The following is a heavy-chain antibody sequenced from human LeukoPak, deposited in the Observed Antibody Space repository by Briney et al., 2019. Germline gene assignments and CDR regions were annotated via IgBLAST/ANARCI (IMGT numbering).Heavy chain of an antibody. J-gene: IGHJ4*02. CDR2: ISGSGGST. D-gene: IGHD6-19*01. Sequence: GGSLRLSCAASGFTFSSYAMSWVRQAPGKGLEWVSAISGSGGSTYYADSVKGRFTISRDNSKNTLYLQMNSLRAEDTAVYYCARAPPGYSSGWPLYYFDYWGQGTLVTVSS. CDR1: GFTFSSYA. CDR3: ARAPPGYSSGWPLYYFDY. V-gene: IGHV3-23*01.